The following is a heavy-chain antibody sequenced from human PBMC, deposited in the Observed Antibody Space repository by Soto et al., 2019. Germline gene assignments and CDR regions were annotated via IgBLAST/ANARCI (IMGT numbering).Heavy chain of an antibody. J-gene: IGHJ5*02. V-gene: IGHV1-69*13. CDR1: GGTFSSYA. CDR2: IIPIFGTA. CDR3: ARDVNGKTMGWFDT. D-gene: IGHD1-20*01. Sequence: SVKVSCKASGGTFSSYAISWVRQAPGQGLEWMGGIIPIFGTANYAQKFQGRVTITADESTSTAYMELSSLRSEDTAVYYCARDVNGKTMGWFDTWGQGTLVTVSS.